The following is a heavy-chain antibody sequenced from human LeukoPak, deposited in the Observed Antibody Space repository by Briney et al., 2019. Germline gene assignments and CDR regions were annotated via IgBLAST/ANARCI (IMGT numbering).Heavy chain of an antibody. CDR3: AKTSAGIRGGYFDY. J-gene: IGHJ4*02. D-gene: IGHD3-10*01. CDR2: INDSGGNT. CDR1: GFTFSGYA. Sequence: PGGSLRLSCAASGFTFSGYAMSWVRQAPGKGLEWVAVINDSGGNTYYADSVKGRFTISRDNSKNTLFLQMSSLRAEDTAVYYCAKTSAGIRGGYFDYWGQGTLVTVSS. V-gene: IGHV3-23*01.